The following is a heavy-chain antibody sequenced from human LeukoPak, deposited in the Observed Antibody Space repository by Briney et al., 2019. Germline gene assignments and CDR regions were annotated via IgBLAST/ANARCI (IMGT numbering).Heavy chain of an antibody. CDR2: INHSGST. D-gene: IGHD5-18*01. CDR3: ARVKWGYSYGRWFDP. CDR1: GYSITSAYY. J-gene: IGHJ5*02. Sequence: SETLSLTCTVSGYSITSAYYWSWIRQPPGKGLEWIGEINHSGSTNYNPSLKSRVTISVDTSKNQFSLKLSSVTAADTAVYYCARVKWGYSYGRWFDPWGQGTLVTVSS. V-gene: IGHV4-34*01.